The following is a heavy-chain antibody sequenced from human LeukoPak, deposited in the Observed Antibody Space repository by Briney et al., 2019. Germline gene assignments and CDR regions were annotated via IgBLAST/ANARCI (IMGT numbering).Heavy chain of an antibody. D-gene: IGHD3-22*01. CDR3: ARVVVVGDAFDI. J-gene: IGHJ3*02. V-gene: IGHV4-30-4*01. CDR2: IYYSGST. Sequence: SETLSLTCTVSAGSINSGDYYWSWIRQPPGKGLEWIGYIYYSGSTYYNPSLKSRVTISVDTSKNQFSLKLSSVTAADTAVYYCARVVVVGDAFDIWGQGTMVTVSS. CDR1: AGSINSGDYY.